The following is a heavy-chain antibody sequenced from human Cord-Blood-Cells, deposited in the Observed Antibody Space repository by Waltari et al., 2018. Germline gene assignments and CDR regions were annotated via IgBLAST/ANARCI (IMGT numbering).Heavy chain of an antibody. CDR3: ARNIVGATTYYFDY. Sequence: QVQLQQWGAGLLKPSETLSLTCAAYGGPFRVSYWSGIRQPPGKGLEWIGEINHSGSTNYNPSLKRRVTISVDTSKNQFSQKLSSVTAADTAVYYCARNIVGATTYYFDYWGQGTLVTVSS. CDR2: INHSGST. J-gene: IGHJ4*02. CDR1: GGPFRVSY. D-gene: IGHD1-26*01. V-gene: IGHV4-34*01.